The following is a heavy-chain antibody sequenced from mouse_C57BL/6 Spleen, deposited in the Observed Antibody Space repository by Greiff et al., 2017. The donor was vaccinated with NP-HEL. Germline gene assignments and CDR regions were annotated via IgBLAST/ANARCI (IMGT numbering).Heavy chain of an antibody. Sequence: VEESGASVKISCKASGYTFTDYYINWVKQRPGQGLEWIGWIFPGSGSTYYNEKFKGTATLTVDKSSSTAYMLLSSLTSEDSAVYFCARKAYYGYDEDFDYWGQGTTLTVSS. CDR1: GYTFTDYY. V-gene: IGHV1-75*01. J-gene: IGHJ2*01. D-gene: IGHD2-9*01. CDR3: ARKAYYGYDEDFDY. CDR2: IFPGSGST.